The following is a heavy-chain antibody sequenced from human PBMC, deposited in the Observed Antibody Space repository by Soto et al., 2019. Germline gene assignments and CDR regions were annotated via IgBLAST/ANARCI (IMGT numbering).Heavy chain of an antibody. V-gene: IGHV3-7*01. Sequence: EVQLVESGGGLVQPGGSLRLSCAASGFTFSSYWMSWFRQAPGKGLEWVANIKQDGSEENYVDSVKGRFTISRDNAKNALYLQMKCLRVEDTAVYYCAREIAARLWGKGTTVTVSS. CDR2: IKQDGSEE. CDR3: AREIAARL. J-gene: IGHJ6*04. D-gene: IGHD6-6*01. CDR1: GFTFSSYW.